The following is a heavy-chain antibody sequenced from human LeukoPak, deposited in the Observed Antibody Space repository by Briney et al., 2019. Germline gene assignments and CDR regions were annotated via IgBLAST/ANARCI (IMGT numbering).Heavy chain of an antibody. V-gene: IGHV4-34*01. CDR3: ARGSWGIAARYDY. J-gene: IGHJ4*02. CDR1: GGSFSGYY. D-gene: IGHD6-6*01. Sequence: PSETLSLTCAVYGGSFSGYYWSWTRQPPGKGLEWIGEINHSGSTNYNTSLKSRVTISVDTSKNQFSLKLSSVTAADTAVYYCARGSWGIAARYDYWGQGTLVTVSS. CDR2: INHSGST.